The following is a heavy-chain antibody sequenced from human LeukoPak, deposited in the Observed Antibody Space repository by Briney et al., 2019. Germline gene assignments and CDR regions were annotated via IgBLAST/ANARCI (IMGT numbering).Heavy chain of an antibody. V-gene: IGHV3-20*04. Sequence: GESVRLSCAASGFMFADHGMTWVRQVPGKGQEWVSGINWNGGSTGYVDSVKGRFTISRDNAKNVLFLQMNNLRAEDTAFYYCARGEWDLRDWGQGTLVIVSS. CDR2: INWNGGST. CDR3: ARGEWDLRD. J-gene: IGHJ4*02. D-gene: IGHD1-26*01. CDR1: GFMFADHG.